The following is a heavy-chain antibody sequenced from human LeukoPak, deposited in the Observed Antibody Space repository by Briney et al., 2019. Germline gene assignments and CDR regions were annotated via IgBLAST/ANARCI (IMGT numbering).Heavy chain of an antibody. J-gene: IGHJ4*02. Sequence: PGGSLRLSCAASGFTVSSNYMSWVRQAPGKGLEWVSVIYSGGSTYYADSVKGRFTISRDNSKNTLYLQMNSLRAEDTAVYYCARDTPLGELPGVSDYWGQGTLVTVSS. D-gene: IGHD1-26*01. CDR3: ARDTPLGELPGVSDY. CDR1: GFTVSSNY. V-gene: IGHV3-53*01. CDR2: IYSGGST.